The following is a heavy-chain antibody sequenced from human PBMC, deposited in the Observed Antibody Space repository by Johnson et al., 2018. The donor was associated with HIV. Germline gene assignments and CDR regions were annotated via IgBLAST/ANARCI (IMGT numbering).Heavy chain of an antibody. CDR3: AKDPYSRKDAFDI. CDR2: ISGSGGST. V-gene: IGHV3-23*04. Sequence: VQLVESGGNLVQPGGSLRLSCAASGFIFSSYAMSWVRQAPGKGLEWVSAISGSGGSTYYADSVKGRFTITRDNSKNTLYLQMNSLRAEDTAVYYCAKDPYSRKDAFDIWGQGTMVTVSS. J-gene: IGHJ3*02. CDR1: GFIFSSYA. D-gene: IGHD1-14*01.